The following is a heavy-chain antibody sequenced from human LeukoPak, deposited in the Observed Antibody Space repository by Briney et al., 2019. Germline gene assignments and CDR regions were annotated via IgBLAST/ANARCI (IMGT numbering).Heavy chain of an antibody. D-gene: IGHD2-15*01. CDR1: GFTFSSYA. Sequence: GGSLRLSCAASGFTFSSYAMSWVRQAPGKGLEWVSAISGSGGSTYYADSVKGRFTISRDNSKNTLYLQMNSLRAEDTAVYYCAKDLRYCSGGSCYRWFDPWGQGTLVTVSS. V-gene: IGHV3-23*01. CDR2: ISGSGGST. J-gene: IGHJ5*02. CDR3: AKDLRYCSGGSCYRWFDP.